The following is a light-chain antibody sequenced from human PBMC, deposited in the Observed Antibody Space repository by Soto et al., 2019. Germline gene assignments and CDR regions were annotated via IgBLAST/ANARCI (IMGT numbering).Light chain of an antibody. CDR2: DAS. V-gene: IGKV3-11*01. CDR1: QSVSSY. CDR3: QQRSNWPIT. J-gene: IGKJ5*01. Sequence: EIVFTQSPSTLSLSPGERVTLSCRASQSVSSYLAWYQQKPGQAPRLLIYDASNRATGVPARFRGSGSGTDFTLTISSLEPEDFSVYYCQQRSNWPITFGQRTRLEIK.